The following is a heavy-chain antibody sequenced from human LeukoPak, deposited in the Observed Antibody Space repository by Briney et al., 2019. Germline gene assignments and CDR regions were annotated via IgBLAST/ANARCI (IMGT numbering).Heavy chain of an antibody. J-gene: IGHJ4*02. V-gene: IGHV1-18*01. CDR1: GYTFTSYG. D-gene: IGHD2-2*01. CDR2: ISAYNGNT. Sequence: GASVKVSCKASGYTFTSYGISWVRQAPGQGLEWMGWISAYNGNTNYAQKLQGRVTMTTDTSTSTAYMELRSLRSDDTAVYYCARDEGYCSSTSCYYFDYWGQGTLVTVSS. CDR3: ARDEGYCSSTSCYYFDY.